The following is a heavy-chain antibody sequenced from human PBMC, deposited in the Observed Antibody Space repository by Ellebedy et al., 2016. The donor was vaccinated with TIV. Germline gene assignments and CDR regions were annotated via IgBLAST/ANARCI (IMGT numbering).Heavy chain of an antibody. D-gene: IGHD3-22*01. J-gene: IGHJ4*02. CDR1: GGTFSSYA. V-gene: IGHV1-18*01. CDR3: ATAFSNYYDSSGYWY. Sequence: AASVKVSCKASGGTFSSYAISWVRQAPGQGLEWMGWISAYNGNTNYAQKLQGRVTMTTDTSTSTAYMELRSLRSDDTAVYYCATAFSNYYDSSGYWYWGQGTLVTVSS. CDR2: ISAYNGNT.